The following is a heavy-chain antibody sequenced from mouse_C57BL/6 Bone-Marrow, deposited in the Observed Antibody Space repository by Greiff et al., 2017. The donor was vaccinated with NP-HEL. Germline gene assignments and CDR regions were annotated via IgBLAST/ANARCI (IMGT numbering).Heavy chain of an antibody. CDR3: ARDRIIYHGTHDAWFAY. D-gene: IGHD1-1*01. CDR2: ISDGGSYT. CDR1: GFTFSSYA. V-gene: IGHV5-4*01. Sequence: EVKLVESGGGLVKPGGSLKLSCAASGFTFSSYAMSWVRQTPEQRLEWVATISDGGSYTYYPDNVKGRFTISRDNAKNNLYLQMSHLKSEDTAMYYCARDRIIYHGTHDAWFAYWGQGTLVTVSA. J-gene: IGHJ3*01.